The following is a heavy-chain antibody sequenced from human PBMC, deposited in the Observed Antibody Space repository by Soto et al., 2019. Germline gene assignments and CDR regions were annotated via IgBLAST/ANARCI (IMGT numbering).Heavy chain of an antibody. V-gene: IGHV4-38-2*01. CDR1: GYSISSGGY. CDR3: ARTFDYYGMDV. J-gene: IGHJ6*02. Sequence: SGTLDLTSAVSGYSISSGGYGAWIRQPPGKGLEWIGSIYHAGSVYYNPSLNSRVAMSLDTSDNHFSLKLTSVTAADTAVYYCARTFDYYGMDVWGQGTTVTVSS. CDR2: IYHAGSV.